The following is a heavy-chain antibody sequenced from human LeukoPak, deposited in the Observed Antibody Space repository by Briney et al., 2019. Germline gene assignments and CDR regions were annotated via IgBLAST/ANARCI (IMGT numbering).Heavy chain of an antibody. CDR3: ARDAGYGYDRFDY. Sequence: GGSLRLSCAASGFTFSSYAMHWVRQAPGKGLEWVAVISYDGSNKYYADSVRGRFTISRDNSKNTLYLQMNSLRAEDTAVYYCARDAGYGYDRFDYWGQGTQVTVSS. CDR1: GFTFSSYA. D-gene: IGHD5-18*01. V-gene: IGHV3-30*04. J-gene: IGHJ4*02. CDR2: ISYDGSNK.